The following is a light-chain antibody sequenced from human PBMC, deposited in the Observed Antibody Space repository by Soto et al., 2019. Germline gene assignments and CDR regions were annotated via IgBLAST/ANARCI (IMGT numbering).Light chain of an antibody. Sequence: NFMLTQPHSVSESPGKTVTISCTRTSGSIASNYVQWYQQRPGSSPTTVIYEDKQRPSGVPDRFSGSIDSSSNSASLIISGLKTEDEADYYCQSYDSNNHWVFGGGTKVTVL. J-gene: IGLJ3*02. CDR3: QSYDSNNHWV. V-gene: IGLV6-57*01. CDR1: SGSIASNY. CDR2: EDK.